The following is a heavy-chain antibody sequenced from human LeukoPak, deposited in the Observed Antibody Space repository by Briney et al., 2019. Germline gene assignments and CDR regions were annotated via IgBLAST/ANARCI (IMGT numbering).Heavy chain of an antibody. CDR3: ARANVGYDSSGYGWTYYYYMDV. Sequence: PGGSLRLSCAASGFTFSSYWMHWVRQAPGKGLVWVSRINSDGSSTSYADSVKGRFTISRDNAKNTLYLQMNSLRAEDTAVYYCARANVGYDSSGYGWTYYYYMDVWGKGTTVTISS. D-gene: IGHD3-22*01. J-gene: IGHJ6*03. V-gene: IGHV3-74*01. CDR2: INSDGSST. CDR1: GFTFSSYW.